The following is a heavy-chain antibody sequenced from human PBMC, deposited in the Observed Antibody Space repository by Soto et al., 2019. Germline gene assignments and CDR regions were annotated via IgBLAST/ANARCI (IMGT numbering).Heavy chain of an antibody. CDR1: GCSMSSYY. V-gene: IGHV4-59*01. CDR3: ARDGGYSRSDNWLDP. Sequence: QVQLQESGPGLVKPSETLSLTCTVSGCSMSSYYWSWIGQPPGKGLEWIGHIYYSGSTNYNPSLKSPVTISVDRSQNQFSLKLSSVTAADTAVFYCARDGGYSRSDNWLDPWGQGTLVTVSS. CDR2: IYYSGST. J-gene: IGHJ5*02. D-gene: IGHD6-13*01.